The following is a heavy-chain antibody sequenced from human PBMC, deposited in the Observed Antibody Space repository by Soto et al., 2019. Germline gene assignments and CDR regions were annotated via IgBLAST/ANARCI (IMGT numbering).Heavy chain of an antibody. V-gene: IGHV4-30-4*01. CDR2: IYYSGST. CDR3: ARGKIVVVISGAFDL. CDR1: GGSISSGDYY. J-gene: IGHJ3*01. Sequence: NLSETLSLTCTVSGGSISSGDYYWSWIRRPPGKGLEWIGYIYYSGSTYYNPSLKSRVTIPVDTSKNQFSLKLSSVTAADTAVYYCARGKIVVVISGAFDLWGQGTMVTVSS. D-gene: IGHD3-22*01.